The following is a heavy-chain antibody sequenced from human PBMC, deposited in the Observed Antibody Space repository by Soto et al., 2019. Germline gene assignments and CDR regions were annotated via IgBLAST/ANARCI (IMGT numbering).Heavy chain of an antibody. D-gene: IGHD1-1*01. CDR2: IYYIGST. J-gene: IGHJ5*02. CDR1: GGSMSNYY. V-gene: IGHV4-59*01. CDR3: ARGYSPTGSAPSDPVNGFDH. Sequence: SETLSLTCTVSGGSMSNYYWSWIRQPPGKGLEWIGYIYYIGSTNYNPSLKSRVTMSVDTSRNQLSLNLTSVTAADTAVYYCARGYSPTGSAPSDPVNGFDHRGQGTLGNVSS.